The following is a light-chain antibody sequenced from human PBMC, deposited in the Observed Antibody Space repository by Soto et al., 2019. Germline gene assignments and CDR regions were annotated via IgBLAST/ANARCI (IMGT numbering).Light chain of an antibody. CDR1: SSDVGNYNY. CDR3: SSYTNIDTVI. J-gene: IGLJ2*01. V-gene: IGLV2-14*03. CDR2: DVS. Sequence: QSVLTQPASMSGSPGQSITISCTGTSSDVGNYNYVSWYQHHPGKAPKLIISDVSNRPSGISGRFSGSKSDNTASLTISGLQAEDEADYYCSSYTNIDTVIFGGGTKLPS.